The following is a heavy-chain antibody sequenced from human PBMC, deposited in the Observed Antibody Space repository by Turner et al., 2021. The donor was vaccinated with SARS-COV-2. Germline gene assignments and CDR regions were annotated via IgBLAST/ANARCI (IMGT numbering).Heavy chain of an antibody. D-gene: IGHD6-13*01. V-gene: IGHV4-39*01. J-gene: IGHJ5*02. CDR2: SYYSGST. CDR3: ARHWEVAAAAYLARFDP. CDR1: GGSISSSSYT. Sequence: QLQLQESGPGLVKPSETLSLTCTVSGGSISSSSYTWGWIRQPPGKGLVWIWSSYYSGSTYYNPSLKSRVTISVDTSKNQFSLKLSSVTAADTAVYYCARHWEVAAAAYLARFDPWGQGTLVTVSS.